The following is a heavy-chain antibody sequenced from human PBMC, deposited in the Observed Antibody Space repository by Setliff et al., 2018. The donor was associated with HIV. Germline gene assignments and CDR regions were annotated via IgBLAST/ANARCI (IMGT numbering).Heavy chain of an antibody. CDR3: ARVPLGERAFDI. V-gene: IGHV4-39*07. J-gene: IGHJ3*02. CDR1: GGFSSSSSYY. CDR2: IHYSGST. D-gene: IGHD3-16*01. Sequence: SETLSLTCTVSGGFSSSSSYYWGWIRQPPGKGLEWIGSIHYSGSTYYNPSLKRRVTISVDTSKNQFSLKLSSVTAADTAVYYCARVPLGERAFDIWGQGTMVTVSS.